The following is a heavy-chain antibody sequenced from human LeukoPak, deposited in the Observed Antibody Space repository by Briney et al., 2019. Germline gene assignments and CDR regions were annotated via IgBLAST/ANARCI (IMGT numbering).Heavy chain of an antibody. V-gene: IGHV3-30*18. CDR2: ISYDGSNK. Sequence: GGSLRLSCAASGFTFSSYGMHWVRQAPGKGLEWVAVISYDGSNKYYADSVKGRFTISRDNSKNTLYLQMNSLRAEDTAVYYCAKRRISSSRWTILVGAKGDPFDYWGQGTLVTVSS. CDR1: GFTFSSYG. D-gene: IGHD1-26*01. CDR3: AKRRISSSRWTILVGAKGDPFDY. J-gene: IGHJ4*02.